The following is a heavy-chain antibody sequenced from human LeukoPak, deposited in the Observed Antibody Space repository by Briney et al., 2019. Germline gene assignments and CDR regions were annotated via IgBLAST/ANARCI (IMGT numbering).Heavy chain of an antibody. D-gene: IGHD6-13*01. V-gene: IGHV4-31*03. Sequence: PSETLSLTCTVSGGSISSGGYYWSWIRQHPGKGLEWIGYIYYSGSTYYNPSLKSRVTISVDTSKNQFSLKLSSVTAADTAVYCCARALPAAGTHNWFDPWGQGTLVTVSS. CDR1: GGSISSGGYY. CDR3: ARALPAAGTHNWFDP. J-gene: IGHJ5*02. CDR2: IYYSGST.